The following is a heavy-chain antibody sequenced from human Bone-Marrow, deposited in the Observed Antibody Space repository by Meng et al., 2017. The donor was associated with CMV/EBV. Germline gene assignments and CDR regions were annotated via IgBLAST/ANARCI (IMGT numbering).Heavy chain of an antibody. V-gene: IGHV4-59*12. D-gene: IGHD3-22*01. CDR2: IYCSGST. J-gene: IGHJ4*02. Sequence: WGWSRQPPGTGLKYVGYIYCSGSTNYNPSIRGRITISVNTSKNQFSLKLSSVTAADTAVYYCARGRSRFRDYYDSSGYKRDYYFDYWGQGTLVTVSS. CDR3: ARGRSRFRDYYDSSGYKRDYYFDY.